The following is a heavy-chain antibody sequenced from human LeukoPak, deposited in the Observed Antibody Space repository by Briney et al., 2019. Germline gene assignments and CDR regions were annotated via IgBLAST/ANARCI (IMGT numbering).Heavy chain of an antibody. Sequence: ASVKVSCKASGYTFTGYYMHWVRQAPGQGLEWMGRINPNSGGTNYAQKFQGRVTITTDESTSTAYMELSSLRSEDTAVYYCAREIAVAGRYYFDYWGQGTLVTVSS. J-gene: IGHJ4*02. CDR3: AREIAVAGRYYFDY. CDR1: GYTFTGYY. D-gene: IGHD6-19*01. CDR2: INPNSGGT. V-gene: IGHV1-2*06.